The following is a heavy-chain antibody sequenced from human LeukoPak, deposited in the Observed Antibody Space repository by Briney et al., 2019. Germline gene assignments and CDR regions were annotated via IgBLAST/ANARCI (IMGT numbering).Heavy chain of an antibody. Sequence: SETLSLTCAVYAGSFSGYYWSWIRQPPGKGLEWIGVINHSGSTNYNPSLKSRVTISVDTSKNQFSLKLSSVTAADTAVYYCATTNVLLWFGELSKTAYFDYWGQGTLVTVSS. CDR3: ATTNVLLWFGELSKTAYFDY. J-gene: IGHJ4*02. CDR1: AGSFSGYY. D-gene: IGHD3-10*01. V-gene: IGHV4-34*01. CDR2: INHSGST.